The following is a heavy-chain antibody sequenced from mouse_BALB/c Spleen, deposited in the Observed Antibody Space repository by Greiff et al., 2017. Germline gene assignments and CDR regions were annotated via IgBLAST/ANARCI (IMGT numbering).Heavy chain of an antibody. J-gene: IGHJ2*01. CDR1: GFTFSSYW. CDR2: IRLKSDNYAT. Sequence: EVQRVESGGGLVQPGGSMKLSCVASGFTFSSYWMSWVRQSPEKGLEWVAEIRLKSDNYATHYAESVKGKFTISRDDSKSRLYLQMNSLRAEDTGIFYCTVTGNYFDYWGQGTTLTVSS. D-gene: IGHD4-1*01. V-gene: IGHV6-3*01. CDR3: TVTGNYFDY.